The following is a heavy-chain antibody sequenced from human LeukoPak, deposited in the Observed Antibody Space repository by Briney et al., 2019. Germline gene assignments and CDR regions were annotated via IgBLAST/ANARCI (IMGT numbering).Heavy chain of an antibody. CDR3: AKVGSSTSPYYFDY. V-gene: IGHV3-23*01. CDR2: ISGSGGST. D-gene: IGHD2-2*01. J-gene: IGHJ4*02. CDR1: GFTFITSA. Sequence: GGSLRLSCAASGFTFITSAMSWVRQAPGKGLEWVSAISGSGGSTYYADSVKGRFTISRDNSKNTLYLQMNSLRAEDTAVYYCAKVGSSTSPYYFDYWGQGTLVTVSS.